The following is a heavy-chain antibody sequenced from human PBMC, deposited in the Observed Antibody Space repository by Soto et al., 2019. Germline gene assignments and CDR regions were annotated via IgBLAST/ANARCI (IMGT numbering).Heavy chain of an antibody. CDR1: GFTFSSYA. J-gene: IGHJ4*02. CDR3: AKGSPGDIVVVPAAHLDY. D-gene: IGHD2-2*01. CDR2: ISGSGGST. Sequence: QSGGSLRLSCAASGFTFSSYAMSWVRQAPGKGLEWVSAISGSGGSTYYADSVKGRFTISRDNSKNTLYLQMNSLRAEDTAVYYCAKGSPGDIVVVPAAHLDYWGQGTLVTVSS. V-gene: IGHV3-23*01.